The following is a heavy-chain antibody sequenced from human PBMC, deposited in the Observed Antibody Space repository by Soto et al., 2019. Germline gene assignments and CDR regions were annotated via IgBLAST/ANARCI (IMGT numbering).Heavy chain of an antibody. Sequence: GGSLRLSCAASGFTFSSYGMHWVRQAPGKWLEWVAVISYDGSNKYYADSVKGRFTISRGNSKNTLYLQMNSLRAEDTAVYYCAKEQGAPSKKGPRNYYYYGMDVWGQGXTVTVYS. CDR2: ISYDGSNK. J-gene: IGHJ6*02. CDR3: AKEQGAPSKKGPRNYYYYGMDV. V-gene: IGHV3-30*18. CDR1: GFTFSSYG.